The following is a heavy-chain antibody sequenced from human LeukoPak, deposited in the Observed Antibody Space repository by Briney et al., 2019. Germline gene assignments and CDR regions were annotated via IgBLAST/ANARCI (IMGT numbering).Heavy chain of an antibody. CDR2: IIPIFGTA. J-gene: IGHJ6*03. V-gene: IGHV1-69*05. Sequence: SVKVSCKTSGGTFSSYAISWVRQAPGQGLEWMGGIIPIFGTANYAQKFQGRVTITTDESTSTAYMELSSLRSEDTAVYYCARGVVVPAASYYYYYMDVWGKGTTVTVSS. CDR3: ARGVVVPAASYYYYYMDV. D-gene: IGHD2-2*01. CDR1: GGTFSSYA.